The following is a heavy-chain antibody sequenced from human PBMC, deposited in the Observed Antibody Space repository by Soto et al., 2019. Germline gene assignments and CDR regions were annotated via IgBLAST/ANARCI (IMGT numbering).Heavy chain of an antibody. CDR1: GYTFTSYG. Sequence: QVQLVQSGAEVKKPGASVKVSCKASGYTFTSYGISWVRQAPGQGLEWMGWISAYNGNTKYAQKLQGRVTMTTDTSTTTAYMELRRLRSDGTAVYYSARDLTIFLFDYWGQGTLFTVSS. CDR2: ISAYNGNT. V-gene: IGHV1-18*01. J-gene: IGHJ4*02. CDR3: ARDLTIFLFDY. D-gene: IGHD3-9*01.